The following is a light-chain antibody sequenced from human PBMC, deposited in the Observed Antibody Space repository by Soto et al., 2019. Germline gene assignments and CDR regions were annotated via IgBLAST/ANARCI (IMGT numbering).Light chain of an antibody. V-gene: IGKV3-11*01. CDR3: QQRSNWLWT. CDR1: QSVSSY. J-gene: IGKJ1*01. Sequence: EIVLTQSPATLSLSPGERATLSCRASQSVSSYLAWYQQKPGQAPRLLIYGASNGATGIPARFSGSGSGTDFTRTISSLEPEDFAVYYCQQRSNWLWTFGQGTKVEIK. CDR2: GAS.